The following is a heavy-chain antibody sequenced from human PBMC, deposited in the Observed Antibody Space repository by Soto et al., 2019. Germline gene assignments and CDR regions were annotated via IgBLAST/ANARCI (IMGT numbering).Heavy chain of an antibody. J-gene: IGHJ4*02. CDR1: GFTFSGSA. V-gene: IGHV3-73*01. CDR3: TRVSERGSYSGDY. D-gene: IGHD1-26*01. Sequence: GESLKISCAASGFTFSGSAMHWVRQASGKGLEWVGRIRSKANSYATAYAASVKGRFTISRDDSKNTAYLQMNSLKTEDTAVYYCTRVSERGSYSGDYWGQGTLVTVSS. CDR2: IRSKANSYAT.